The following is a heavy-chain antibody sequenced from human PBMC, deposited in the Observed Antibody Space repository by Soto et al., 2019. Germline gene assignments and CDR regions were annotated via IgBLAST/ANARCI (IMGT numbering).Heavy chain of an antibody. V-gene: IGHV3-53*04. CDR3: ARDGPYYYASRMDV. D-gene: IGHD3-10*01. CDR1: GIPVSSNY. Sequence: EVQLVESGGGLVQPGGSLRLSCVASGIPVSSNYMTWVRQAPGKGLEWVSVLHSGGDTYYANSVKGRFTISRHDSTNTLSLQMNSLTAEDTAVDYCARDGPYYYASRMDVWGQGTTVTVSS. CDR2: LHSGGDT. J-gene: IGHJ6*02.